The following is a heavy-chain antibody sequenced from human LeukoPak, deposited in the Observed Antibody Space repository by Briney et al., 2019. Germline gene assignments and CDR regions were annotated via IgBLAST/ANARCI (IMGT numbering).Heavy chain of an antibody. CDR2: IYRSGETT. D-gene: IGHD3-22*01. CDR1: GFTFSNYN. V-gene: IGHV3-48*01. Sequence: PGVSLRLSCATTGFTFSNYNMHWVRQAPGRGLEWVSYIYRSGETTYYADSVRGRFTISRDNAKNSLYLQMNSLRADDTAVYYCAGARGYYSPFDYWGQGALVTVSS. CDR3: AGARGYYSPFDY. J-gene: IGHJ4*02.